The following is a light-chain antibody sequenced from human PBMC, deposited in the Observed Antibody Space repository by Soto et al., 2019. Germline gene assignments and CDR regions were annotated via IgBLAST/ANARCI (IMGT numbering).Light chain of an antibody. CDR3: QQYGGSPSIT. Sequence: IGFTHSPGALALSSGQRATPSLMAREILSSSYLAWYQQKPGQAPRLLIYDASGRATGIPDRFSGSGSGTDFTLTISRLEPEDSAVYYCQQYGGSPSITFGQGTRLEIK. CDR2: DAS. J-gene: IGKJ5*01. V-gene: IGKV3-20*01. CDR1: EILSSSY.